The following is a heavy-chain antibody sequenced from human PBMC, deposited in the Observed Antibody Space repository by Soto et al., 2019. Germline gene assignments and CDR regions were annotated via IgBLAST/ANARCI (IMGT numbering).Heavy chain of an antibody. CDR1: GGTFSSYA. D-gene: IGHD2-15*01. J-gene: IGHJ4*02. CDR2: IIPIFGTA. V-gene: IGHV1-69*01. CDR3: ARGGGYCSSGYQRYYFDY. Sequence: QVQLVQSGAEVKKPGSSVKVSCKASGGTFSSYAISWVRQAPGQGLEWMGGIIPIFGTANYAQKFQGRVTITGEESTSTAYMEVSRLRSEETAVYYWARGGGYCSSGYQRYYFDYWGQGTLVTVSS.